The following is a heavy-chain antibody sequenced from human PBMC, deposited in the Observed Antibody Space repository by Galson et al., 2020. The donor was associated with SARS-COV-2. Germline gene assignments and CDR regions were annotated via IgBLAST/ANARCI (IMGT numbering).Heavy chain of an antibody. CDR1: GVSISDDYY. CDR3: ARETVD. J-gene: IGHJ4*02. V-gene: IGHV4-31*03. D-gene: IGHD6-19*01. CDR2: ISNTGST. Sequence: ASETLSLTCTVSGVSISDDYYWNWIRQHPEKGLEWIGYISNTGSTTYRSSLKSRLTMSVDTSKNQFSLVFTSVTAADTAVYYCARETVDWGQGTLVTVSS.